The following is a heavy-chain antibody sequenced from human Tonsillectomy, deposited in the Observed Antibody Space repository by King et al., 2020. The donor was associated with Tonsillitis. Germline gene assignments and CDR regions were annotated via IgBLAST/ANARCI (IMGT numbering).Heavy chain of an antibody. CDR1: GFTFTYSA. V-gene: IGHV1-58*02. J-gene: IGHJ4*02. D-gene: IGHD5-24*01. CDR3: AAKRDGYNLTPFDY. Sequence: QLVQSGPEVKKPGTSVKVSCKASGFTFTYSAIQWVRQARGQRLEWIGWIAVGSGNTAYAQRFQERVTITRDMSTSTAYMELSSLRSEDTAVYYCAAKRDGYNLTPFDYWGQGTLVTVSS. CDR2: IAVGSGNT.